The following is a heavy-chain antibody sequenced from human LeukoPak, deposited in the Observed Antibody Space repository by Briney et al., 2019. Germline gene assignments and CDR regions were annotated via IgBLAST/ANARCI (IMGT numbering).Heavy chain of an antibody. CDR2: IYTSGST. V-gene: IGHV4-4*09. CDR1: GGSISSYY. CDR3: ARHFLYSSGQLEANWFDP. D-gene: IGHD6-19*01. Sequence: PSETLPLTCTVSGGSISSYYWSWIRQPPGKGLEWIGYIYTSGSTNYNPSLKSRVTISVDTSKNQFSLKLSSVTAADTAVYYCARHFLYSSGQLEANWFDPWGQGTLVTVSS. J-gene: IGHJ5*02.